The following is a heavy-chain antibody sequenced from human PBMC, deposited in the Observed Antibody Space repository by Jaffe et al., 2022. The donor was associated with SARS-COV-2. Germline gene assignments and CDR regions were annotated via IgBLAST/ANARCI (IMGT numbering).Heavy chain of an antibody. V-gene: IGHV3-9*01. CDR1: GFTFDDYA. CDR3: ARVKTVVVTHDAFDI. CDR2: VSWSGGDM. Sequence: EVQLVESGGGLVQPGRSLRLSCAASGFTFDDYAMHWVRQAPGKGLEWVSGVSWSGGDMGYADSVKGRFTISRENAKNSLYLQMNSLRVEDTALYYCARVKTVVVTHDAFDIWGQGTMVTVSS. D-gene: IGHD2-15*01. J-gene: IGHJ3*02.